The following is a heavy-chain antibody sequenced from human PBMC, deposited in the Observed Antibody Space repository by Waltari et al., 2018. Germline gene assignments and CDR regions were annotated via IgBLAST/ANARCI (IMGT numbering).Heavy chain of an antibody. Sequence: EVQLVESGGGLVQPGGSLRLSCAASGFSFSNSAMSWVRQAPGKGRGWFSDISGSGGTTHNAASAKGRFTISRDNSKNTLYLQMNGLRAEDTAIYYCAKDGVRGGGQGTLVTVSS. CDR2: ISGSGGTT. J-gene: IGHJ4*02. CDR3: AKDGVRG. V-gene: IGHV3-23*04. CDR1: GFSFSNSA. D-gene: IGHD3-10*01.